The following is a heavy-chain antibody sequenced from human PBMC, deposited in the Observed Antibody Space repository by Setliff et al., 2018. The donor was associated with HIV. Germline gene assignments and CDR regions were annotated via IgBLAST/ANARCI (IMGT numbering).Heavy chain of an antibody. CDR3: AAGYCGGDCYSRQSYFDY. V-gene: IGHV1-69*13. Sequence: SVKVSCKASGGSFSSYTISWIRQAPGQGLEWMGGIIPILGTANYAQKFQGRVTITADESTSTAYMELSSLRSEDTAVYYCAAGYCGGDCYSRQSYFDYWGQGTLVTVSS. CDR1: GGSFSSYT. CDR2: IIPILGTA. D-gene: IGHD2-21*02. J-gene: IGHJ4*02.